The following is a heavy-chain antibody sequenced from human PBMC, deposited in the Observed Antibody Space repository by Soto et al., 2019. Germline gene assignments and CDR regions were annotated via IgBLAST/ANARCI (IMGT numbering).Heavy chain of an antibody. Sequence: SQTLSLTCAISGDSVSSNSAAWNWIRQSPSRGLEWLGRTYSRSKWYDDYAVSVKSRITINPDTSKNQFSLQLNSVTPEDTAVYYCARAASDYDILTGYSLAHGPFDYWGPGTLVTVSS. CDR3: ARAASDYDILTGYSLAHGPFDY. V-gene: IGHV6-1*01. CDR2: TYSRSKWYD. D-gene: IGHD3-9*01. CDR1: GDSVSSNSAA. J-gene: IGHJ4*02.